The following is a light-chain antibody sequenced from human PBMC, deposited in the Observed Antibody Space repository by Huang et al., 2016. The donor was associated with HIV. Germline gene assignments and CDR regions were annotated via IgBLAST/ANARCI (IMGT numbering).Light chain of an antibody. V-gene: IGKV3-11*01. Sequence: EIVLTQSPATLSLSPGERATLSCRASQSVRSYLAWYQQKPGQAPRLLIYDASNRATGIPARFSGSGSGIDFTLIISNLQSEDFAVYYCQQRSAWPLTFGGGTKVEI. J-gene: IGKJ4*01. CDR1: QSVRSY. CDR3: QQRSAWPLT. CDR2: DAS.